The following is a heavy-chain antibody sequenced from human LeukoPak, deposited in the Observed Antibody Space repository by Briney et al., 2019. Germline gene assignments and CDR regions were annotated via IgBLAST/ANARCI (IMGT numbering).Heavy chain of an antibody. CDR2: INPKSGVT. CDR3: ARERGPVGVTGSAAFHI. D-gene: IGHD1-26*01. Sequence: EASVPVSCKSFGYTFIDYYMYWVRQVPGQGLEWMGWINPKSGVTDYAQKFQGRVTMTWDTSISTAYMEVSSLRSDDTAVYFCARERGPVGVTGSAAFHIWGQGTMVTVSS. J-gene: IGHJ3*02. V-gene: IGHV1-2*02. CDR1: GYTFIDYY.